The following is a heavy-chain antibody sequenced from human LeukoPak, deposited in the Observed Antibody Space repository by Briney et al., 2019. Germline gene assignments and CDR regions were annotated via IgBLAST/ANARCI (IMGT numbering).Heavy chain of an antibody. CDR1: GYTFTSYY. D-gene: IGHD3-3*01. V-gene: IGHV1-46*01. CDR3: ARQLRSPRRWFDP. Sequence: ASVKVSCKASGYTFTSYYMHWLRQAPGQGLEWMGIINPSGGSTSYAQKFQGRVTMTRDTSTSTVYTELSSLRSEDTAVYYCARQLRSPRRWFDPWGQGTLVTVSS. J-gene: IGHJ5*02. CDR2: INPSGGST.